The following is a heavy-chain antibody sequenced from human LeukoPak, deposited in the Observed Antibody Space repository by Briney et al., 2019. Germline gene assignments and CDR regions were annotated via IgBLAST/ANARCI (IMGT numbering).Heavy chain of an antibody. Sequence: SQTLSLTCAVSGGSISSGGYSWSWIRQPPGKGLEWIGEINHSGSTNYNPSLKSRVTISVDTSKNQFSLKLSSVTAADTAVYYCARTKRLSFDYWGQGTLVTVSS. CDR3: ARTKRLSFDY. D-gene: IGHD2/OR15-2a*01. J-gene: IGHJ4*02. CDR1: GGSISSGGYS. V-gene: IGHV4-30-2*01. CDR2: INHSGST.